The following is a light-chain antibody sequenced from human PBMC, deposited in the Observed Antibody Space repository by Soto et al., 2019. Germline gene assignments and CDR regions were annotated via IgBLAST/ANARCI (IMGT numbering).Light chain of an antibody. V-gene: IGLV2-14*01. CDR3: SSYSDSSTL. CDR1: SSDVGYYNY. J-gene: IGLJ3*02. CDR2: DVS. Sequence: QSALTQPASVSGSPGQSITISCTGSSSDVGYYNYVSWYQQHPGKAPKLIIYDVSDRPPGVSNRFSGSKSANTASLTISGLQAEDEADYYCSSYSDSSTLFGGGTKLTVL.